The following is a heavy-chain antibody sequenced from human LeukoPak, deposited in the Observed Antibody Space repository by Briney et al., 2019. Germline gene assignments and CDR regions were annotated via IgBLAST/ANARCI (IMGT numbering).Heavy chain of an antibody. J-gene: IGHJ4*02. CDR1: GFTFSSYG. CDR2: IWYDGSNK. D-gene: IGHD5-24*01. CDR3: ARDTRETPFDY. V-gene: IGHV3-33*01. Sequence: PWGSLRLSCAASGFTFSSYGMHWVRQAPGKGLEWVAVIWYDGSNKYYADSVKGRFTISRDNSKNTLYLQMNSLRAEDTAVYYCARDTRETPFDYWGQGTLATVSS.